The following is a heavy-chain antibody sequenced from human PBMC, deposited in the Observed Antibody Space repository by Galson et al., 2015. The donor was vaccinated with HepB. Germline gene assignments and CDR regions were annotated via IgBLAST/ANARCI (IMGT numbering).Heavy chain of an antibody. D-gene: IGHD5-24*01. V-gene: IGHV3-30*04. Sequence: SLRLSCAASGFTFYTYTIHWVRQAPGKGLEWVAVISYDGSNKYYADSVKGRFTISRDNSKNTLYLQMNSLRPDDMAVYYCAREGGLMDNWLGFLDSWGQGTLVTVSS. CDR3: AREGGLMDNWLGFLDS. CDR2: ISYDGSNK. CDR1: GFTFYTYT. J-gene: IGHJ4*02.